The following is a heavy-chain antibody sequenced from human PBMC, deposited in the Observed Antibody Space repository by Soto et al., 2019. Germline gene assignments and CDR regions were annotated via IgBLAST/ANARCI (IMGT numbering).Heavy chain of an antibody. D-gene: IGHD3-9*01. CDR2: IYYSGST. J-gene: IGHJ6*03. Sequence: PSATLSLTCTVSGVSISSYYCSWIRQPPGKGLEWIGYIYYSGSTNYNPSLKSRVTISVDTSKNQFSLKLSSVTAADTAVYYFARDQYGYDILTGPRYMDVWGKGTTVT. V-gene: IGHV4-59*01. CDR1: GVSISSYY. CDR3: ARDQYGYDILTGPRYMDV.